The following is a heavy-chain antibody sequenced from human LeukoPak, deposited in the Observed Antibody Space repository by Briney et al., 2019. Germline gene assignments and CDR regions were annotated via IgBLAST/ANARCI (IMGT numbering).Heavy chain of an antibody. CDR3: ARAPPPIYGGNLYYFDY. D-gene: IGHD4-23*01. Sequence: YCGLSTYYAESLKGRSTISRDNSKNTLYLQMNSLRAEDTAVYYCARAPPPIYGGNLYYFDYWGQGTLVTVSS. CDR2: YCGLST. V-gene: IGHV3-66*01. J-gene: IGHJ4*02.